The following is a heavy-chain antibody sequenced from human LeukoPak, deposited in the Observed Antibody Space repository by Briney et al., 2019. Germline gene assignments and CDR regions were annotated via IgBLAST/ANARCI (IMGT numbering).Heavy chain of an antibody. D-gene: IGHD6-19*01. J-gene: IGHJ4*02. V-gene: IGHV3-48*03. Sequence: GGSLRLSCAASGFTFSSYEMNWVRQAPGKGLEWVSYISSSGSTIYYADSVKGRFTISRDNAKNSLYLQMNSLRAEDTAVYYCARDGSSVAGSTLSFDYWGQGTLVTVSS. CDR1: GFTFSSYE. CDR2: ISSSGSTI. CDR3: ARDGSSVAGSTLSFDY.